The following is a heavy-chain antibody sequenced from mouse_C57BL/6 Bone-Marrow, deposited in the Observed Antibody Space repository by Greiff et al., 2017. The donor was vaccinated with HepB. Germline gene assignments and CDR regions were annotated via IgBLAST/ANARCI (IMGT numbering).Heavy chain of an antibody. V-gene: IGHV7-1*01. CDR1: GFTFSDFY. D-gene: IGHD1-1*01. Sequence: EVMLVESGGGLVQSGRSLRLSCATSGFTFSDFYMEWVRQAPGKGLEWIAASRNKANDYTTEYSASVKGRFIVSRDTSQSILYLQMNALRAEDTAIYYCARDAGDYYGSSYGYFDVWGTGTTVTVSS. CDR2: SRNKANDYTT. J-gene: IGHJ1*03. CDR3: ARDAGDYYGSSYGYFDV.